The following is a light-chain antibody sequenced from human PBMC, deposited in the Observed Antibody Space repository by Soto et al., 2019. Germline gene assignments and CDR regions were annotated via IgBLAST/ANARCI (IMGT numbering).Light chain of an antibody. CDR3: HQRQSWPRT. CDR1: QYINTR. CDR2: QTS. V-gene: IGKV3-11*01. J-gene: IGKJ1*01. Sequence: EIVLTQSPATLSSFPGERVRLSCRASQYINTRLAWYQHRPVQAPRLLIYQTSIRAAGIPARFSASGSGTDFTLTISDVQPEDFALYYCHQRQSWPRTFGQGTKVDIK.